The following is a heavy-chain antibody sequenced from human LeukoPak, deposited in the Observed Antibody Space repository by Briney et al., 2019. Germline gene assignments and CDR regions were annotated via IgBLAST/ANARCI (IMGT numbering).Heavy chain of an antibody. D-gene: IGHD3-22*01. V-gene: IGHV3-30*02. CDR3: AKPAGDSSGYYYFDY. CDR1: GFTFISYV. CDR2: IRYDGSYK. J-gene: IGHJ4*02. Sequence: GGSLRLSCAASGFTFISYVMHWVRQAPGKGLEWVALIRYDGSYKYYADSVKGRFTISRDNSKNTLYLQMNSLRAEDTGVYYCAKPAGDSSGYYYFDYWGQGTLVTVSS.